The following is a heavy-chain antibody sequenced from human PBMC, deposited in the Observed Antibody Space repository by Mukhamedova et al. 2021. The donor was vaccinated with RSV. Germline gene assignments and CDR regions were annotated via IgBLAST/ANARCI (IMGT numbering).Heavy chain of an antibody. CDR2: ISWNSGSI. J-gene: IGHJ4*02. D-gene: IGHD3-22*01. CDR3: AKAPSDSSGYYDY. Sequence: GLEWFPGISWNSGSIGYADSVKGRFTISRDNAKNSLYLQMNSLRAEDTALYYCAKAPSDSSGYYDYWGQGTLVTVSS. V-gene: IGHV3-9*01.